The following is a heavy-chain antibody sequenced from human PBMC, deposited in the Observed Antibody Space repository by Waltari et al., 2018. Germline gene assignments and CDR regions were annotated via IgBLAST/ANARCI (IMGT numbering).Heavy chain of an antibody. V-gene: IGHV4-4*02. CDR1: GGSIISSNW. J-gene: IGHJ3*02. Sequence: QVQLQESGPGLVKPSGTLSLNCAVSGGSIISSNWWSWVRQPPGKGLEWIGEIYHSGSTSYNPSLKSRVTISVEKFKNQFSLKLRSVTAADTAVYYCASRLEYSYVSGDFEIWGQGTMVTVSS. CDR2: IYHSGST. CDR3: ASRLEYSYVSGDFEI. D-gene: IGHD5-18*01.